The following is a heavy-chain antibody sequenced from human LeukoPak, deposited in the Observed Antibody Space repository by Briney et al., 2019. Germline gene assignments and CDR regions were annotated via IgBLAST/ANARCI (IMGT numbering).Heavy chain of an antibody. Sequence: ASVKVSCKASGYTFTGYYMHWVRLAPGQGLEWMGWINPNSGGTNYAQKFQGRVTMTRDTSISTAYMELSRLRSDDTAVYYCARGDILTGYYYFDYWGQGTLVTVSS. CDR1: GYTFTGYY. CDR2: INPNSGGT. CDR3: ARGDILTGYYYFDY. D-gene: IGHD3-9*01. V-gene: IGHV1-2*02. J-gene: IGHJ4*02.